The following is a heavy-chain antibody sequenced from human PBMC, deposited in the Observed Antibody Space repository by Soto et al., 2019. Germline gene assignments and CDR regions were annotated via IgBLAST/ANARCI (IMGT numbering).Heavy chain of an antibody. J-gene: IGHJ5*02. CDR1: GFTFSIYW. V-gene: IGHV3-7*03. D-gene: IGHD2-15*01. Sequence: PGGSLRLSCAASGFTFSIYWMSWVRQAPGKGLEWVANIKEDGSEKYYVDSVKGRFTISRDNAKKSLYLQMNSLRAEDTAVYYCARNTDIVGQFDPWGQGTLVTVSS. CDR2: IKEDGSEK. CDR3: ARNTDIVGQFDP.